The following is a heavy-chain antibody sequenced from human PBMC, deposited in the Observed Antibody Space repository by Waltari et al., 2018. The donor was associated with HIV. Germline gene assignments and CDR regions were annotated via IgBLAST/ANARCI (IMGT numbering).Heavy chain of an antibody. J-gene: IGHJ4*02. CDR1: GFTLGDYV. CDR3: TRDGLYYDFWSGYPGY. V-gene: IGHV3-49*03. CDR2: IRMKAYGGTT. D-gene: IGHD3-3*01. Sequence: EVQLVESGGGLVQPGRSLTLLCTASGFTLGDYVMSWFRQAPGKGLEWVSFIRMKAYGGTTEYAASVKGRFTISREDSKSIAYLQMNSLKTEDTAVYYCTRDGLYYDFWSGYPGYWGQGTLVTVSS.